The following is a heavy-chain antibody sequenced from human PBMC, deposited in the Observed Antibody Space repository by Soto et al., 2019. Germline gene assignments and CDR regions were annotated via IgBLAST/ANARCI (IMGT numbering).Heavy chain of an antibody. J-gene: IGHJ6*02. V-gene: IGHV5-51*03. CDR2: IYPGDSDT. CDR1: GYSFTSYW. Sequence: EVQLVQSGAEVKKPGESLNISCKGSGYSFTSYWIGWVRQMPGKGLEWMGVIYPGDSDTRYSPSFQGQVTISADKSISTVYLQWSSLRASVTAMYLCARMRFDLDTLAPYYSVHHFFGVDVWGQGTTVTVSS. D-gene: IGHD3-9*01. CDR3: ARMRFDLDTLAPYYSVHHFFGVDV.